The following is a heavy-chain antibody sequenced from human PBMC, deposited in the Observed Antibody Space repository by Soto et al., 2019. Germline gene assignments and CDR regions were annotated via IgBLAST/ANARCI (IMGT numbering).Heavy chain of an antibody. J-gene: IGHJ5*02. Sequence: QITLKESGPPLVKPTQTLTLTCTFSGFSLRTSGVGVGWIRQPPGKALEYLAVIYWDDDKRYSPSLSSRLPITEDNSPPQVIITMPSLHPRDTATYSCAHSRPWASDENSGWFDPWGQGTLVTVAS. CDR2: IYWDDDK. CDR1: GFSLRTSGVG. CDR3: AHSRPWASDENSGWFDP. D-gene: IGHD3-10*01. V-gene: IGHV2-5*02.